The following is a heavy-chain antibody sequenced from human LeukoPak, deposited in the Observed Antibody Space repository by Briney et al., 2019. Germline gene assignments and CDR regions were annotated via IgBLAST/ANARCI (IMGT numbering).Heavy chain of an antibody. CDR1: GFTFSIYA. D-gene: IGHD3-22*01. Sequence: GGSLRLSCAASGFTFSIYAMSWVRQAPGKGLEWVSAISGSGGSTYYTDSVKGRFTISRDNSKNTLYLQMNSLRAEDTAVYYCAKVDFYDTSGYYGPTFLDYWGQGTLVTVSS. CDR3: AKVDFYDTSGYYGPTFLDY. CDR2: ISGSGGST. J-gene: IGHJ4*02. V-gene: IGHV3-23*01.